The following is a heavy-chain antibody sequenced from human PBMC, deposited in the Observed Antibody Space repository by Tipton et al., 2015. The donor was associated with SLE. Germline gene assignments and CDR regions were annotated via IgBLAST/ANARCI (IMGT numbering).Heavy chain of an antibody. J-gene: IGHJ4*02. CDR2: INSGGGGT. D-gene: IGHD1-26*01. CDR1: GYTFTTYY. Sequence: LVQSGAEVKKPGASVRVSCKASGYTFTTYYIHWVRQAPGQGLEWMGIINSGGGGTIYAQKFQGRVTMTRDTSTSTVYMELNSLRSEDTAVYYCAREKDGASDYWGQGTLVTVSS. CDR3: AREKDGASDY. V-gene: IGHV1-46*01.